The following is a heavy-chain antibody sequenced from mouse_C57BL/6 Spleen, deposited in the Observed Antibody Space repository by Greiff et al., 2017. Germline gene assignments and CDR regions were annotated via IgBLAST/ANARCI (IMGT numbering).Heavy chain of an antibody. Sequence: EVQLQQSGPELVKPGASVKISCKASGYSFSDYNMNWVKQSNGKSLEWIGVINPNYGTTSYNQKFTGQATLTVDQSSSTASMQLNSRTSKDSAVYYGARMGMITPCYFDYWGQGTTLTVSS. CDR1: GYSFSDYN. J-gene: IGHJ2*01. D-gene: IGHD1-3*01. V-gene: IGHV1-39*01. CDR3: ARMGMITPCYFDY. CDR2: INPNYGTT.